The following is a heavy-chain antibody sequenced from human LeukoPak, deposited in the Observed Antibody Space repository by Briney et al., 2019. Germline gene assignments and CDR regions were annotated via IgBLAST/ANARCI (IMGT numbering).Heavy chain of an antibody. CDR3: AKVHSSSWAELYYFDY. CDR1: GFTFSSYA. CDR2: ISGSGGST. D-gene: IGHD6-13*01. V-gene: IGHV3-23*01. J-gene: IGHJ4*02. Sequence: GGSLRLSCAAAGFTFSSYAMSWVRQAPGKGLEWVSAISGSGGSTYYADSVKGRFTISRDNSKNTLYLQMNSLRAEDTAVYYCAKVHSSSWAELYYFDYWGQGTLVTVSS.